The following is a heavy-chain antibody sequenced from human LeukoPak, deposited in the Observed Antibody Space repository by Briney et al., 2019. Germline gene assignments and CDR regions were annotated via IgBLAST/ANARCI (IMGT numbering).Heavy chain of an antibody. D-gene: IGHD3-16*01. J-gene: IGHJ4*02. V-gene: IGHV4-4*07. CDR3: AGGGGATFPFDY. Sequence: PSETLSLTCTVAGGSISRYYWGWIRQPAGKGLEWIGRIYTSGSTNYNPSLKSRVTMSVDTSKNQFSLKRSSVTAADTAVYYCAGGGGATFPFDYWGQGTLVTVSS. CDR1: GGSISRYY. CDR2: IYTSGST.